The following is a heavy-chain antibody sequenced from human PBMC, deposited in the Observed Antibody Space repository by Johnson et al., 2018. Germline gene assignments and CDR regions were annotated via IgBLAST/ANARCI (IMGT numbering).Heavy chain of an antibody. Sequence: QVQLQESGAEVKKPGASVKVSCKASGYTFTSYDMYWVRQAPGQGPEWMGIINPSGGSTRYPQKFQGRVTLTRGKSTSTVYMGLSSPTSEDTAVYYCGRVGLFGELLPDYWGQGTLVTVSS. J-gene: IGHJ4*02. CDR1: GYTFTSYD. D-gene: IGHD3-10*02. CDR2: INPSGGST. V-gene: IGHV1-46*01. CDR3: GRVGLFGELLPDY.